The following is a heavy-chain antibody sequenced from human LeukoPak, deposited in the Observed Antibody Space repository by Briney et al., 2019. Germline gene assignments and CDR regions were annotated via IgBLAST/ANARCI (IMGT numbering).Heavy chain of an antibody. CDR2: VVVGSGNT. CDR3: ARASSTQPPVGY. D-gene: IGHD6-13*01. Sequence: ASVKVSCKASGFTFTSSAVRWVRQARGQRLEWIGWVVVGSGNTNYAQKFQERVTITRDMSTSTAYMELSSLRSEDTAVYYCARASSTQPPVGYWGQGTLVTVSS. J-gene: IGHJ4*02. V-gene: IGHV1-58*01. CDR1: GFTFTSSA.